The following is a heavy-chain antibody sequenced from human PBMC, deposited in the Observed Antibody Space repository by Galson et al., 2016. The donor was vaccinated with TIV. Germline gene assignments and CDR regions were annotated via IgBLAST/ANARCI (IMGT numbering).Heavy chain of an antibody. J-gene: IGHJ6*02. CDR3: AKDAGYSYGYDYGMDV. D-gene: IGHD5-18*01. Sequence: SLRLSCAASGFIFSDYAIHWVRQAPGKGLEWAALISYGGNNKFYGDSVKGRFTIYRDNSKNTVSLQMNNLRAGDTAVYYCAKDAGYSYGYDYGMDVWGQGTTVTVSS. V-gene: IGHV3-30*18. CDR2: ISYGGNNK. CDR1: GFIFSDYA.